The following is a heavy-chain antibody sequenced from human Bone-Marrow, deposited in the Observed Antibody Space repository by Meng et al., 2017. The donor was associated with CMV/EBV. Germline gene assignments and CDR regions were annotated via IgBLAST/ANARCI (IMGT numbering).Heavy chain of an antibody. D-gene: IGHD3-22*01. CDR3: ARVRITMIVVVITTGWFDP. J-gene: IGHJ5*02. V-gene: IGHV4-61*01. Sequence: SQTLSLTCTVSGGSVSSGSYYWSWIRQPPGKGLEWIGYIYYSGSTNYNPSLKSRVTISVDTSKNQFSLKLSSVTAADTAVYYCARVRITMIVVVITTGWFDPWGQGTRVTVSS. CDR1: GGSVSSGSYY. CDR2: IYYSGST.